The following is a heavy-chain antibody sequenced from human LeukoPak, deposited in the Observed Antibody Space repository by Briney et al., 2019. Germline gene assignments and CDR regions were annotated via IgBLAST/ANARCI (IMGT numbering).Heavy chain of an antibody. D-gene: IGHD2-2*01. CDR1: RFAFDNFA. Sequence: PGGSLRLSCAASRFAFDNFAMSWVRQAPGKGLEWVSAISGSGGSTYYADSVKGRFTISRDNSKNTLYLQMNSLRAEDTAVYYCAKPAQERVSAAFDIWGQGTMVTVSS. CDR2: ISGSGGST. J-gene: IGHJ3*02. CDR3: AKPAQERVSAAFDI. V-gene: IGHV3-23*01.